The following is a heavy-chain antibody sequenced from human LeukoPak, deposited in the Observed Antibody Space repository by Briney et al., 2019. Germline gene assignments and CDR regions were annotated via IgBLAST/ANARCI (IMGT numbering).Heavy chain of an antibody. D-gene: IGHD3-3*01. Sequence: GGSLRLSCAASGFTFSDYHMSWIRQAPGKGLEWVSHISDNGRTKYYANSVQGRFTVSRDNAKNSLYLQMNSLRADDTAVYYCATVHFGYFTFWGQGTLVPVSS. CDR3: ATVHFGYFTF. V-gene: IGHV3-11*01. CDR1: GFTFSDYH. J-gene: IGHJ4*02. CDR2: ISDNGRTK.